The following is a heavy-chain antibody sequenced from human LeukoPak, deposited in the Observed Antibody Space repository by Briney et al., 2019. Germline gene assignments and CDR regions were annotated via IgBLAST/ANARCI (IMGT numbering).Heavy chain of an antibody. D-gene: IGHD3-22*01. CDR2: ISGSGGST. CDR3: ARRAGNSSAYDY. V-gene: IGHV3-23*01. CDR1: GFTFSSYA. Sequence: SGGSLRLSCAASGFTFSSYAMSWVRQAPGKGLEWVSAISGSGGSTYYADSVKGRFTISRDNAKNSLYLQMNSLRAEDTAVYYCARRAGNSSAYDYWGQGTLVTVSS. J-gene: IGHJ4*02.